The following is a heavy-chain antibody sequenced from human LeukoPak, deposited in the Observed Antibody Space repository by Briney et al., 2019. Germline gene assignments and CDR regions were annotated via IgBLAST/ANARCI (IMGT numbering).Heavy chain of an antibody. D-gene: IGHD3-22*01. CDR1: GFTFSSYG. V-gene: IGHV3-7*01. Sequence: GGSLRLSCAASGFTFSSYGMHWVRQAPGKGLEWVANIKQDGSEKYYVDSVKGRFTISRDNAKNSLYLQMNSLRAEDTAVYYCARQEYYYDSSGVGDLDYWGQGTLVTVSS. J-gene: IGHJ4*02. CDR3: ARQEYYYDSSGVGDLDY. CDR2: IKQDGSEK.